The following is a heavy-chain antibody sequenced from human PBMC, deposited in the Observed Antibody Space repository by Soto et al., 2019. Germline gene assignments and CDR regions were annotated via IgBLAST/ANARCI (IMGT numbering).Heavy chain of an antibody. CDR2: INAGNGNT. CDR3: ARVPGYSIGDL. Sequence: QVQLVQSGAEVKKPGASVKVSCKASGYTFTSYAMHWVRQAPGQRLEWMGWINAGNGNTKHSQKFQGRATTTRDTSASTASMALSSLRSEDTAAYYCARVPGYSIGDLWGRGTLVTVSS. J-gene: IGHJ2*01. V-gene: IGHV1-3*01. CDR1: GYTFTSYA. D-gene: IGHD2-21*01.